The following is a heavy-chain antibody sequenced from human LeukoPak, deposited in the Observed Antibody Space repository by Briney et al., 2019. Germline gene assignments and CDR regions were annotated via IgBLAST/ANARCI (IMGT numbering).Heavy chain of an antibody. CDR1: GGTFSSYA. J-gene: IGHJ4*02. Sequence: ASVKVSCKASGGTFSSYAISWVRQAPGQGLEWMGRIIPILGIANYAQKFQGRVTITADKSTSTAYMELSSLRSEDTAVYYCARELRGRYCSGGSCYSPLDYWGQGTLVTVSS. CDR3: ARELRGRYCSGGSCYSPLDY. CDR2: IIPILGIA. V-gene: IGHV1-69*04. D-gene: IGHD2-15*01.